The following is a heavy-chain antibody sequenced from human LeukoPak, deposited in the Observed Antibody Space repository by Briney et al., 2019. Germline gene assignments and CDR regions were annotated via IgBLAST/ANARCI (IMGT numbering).Heavy chain of an antibody. CDR2: SGGDGGST. V-gene: IGHV3-23*01. J-gene: IGHJ5*02. D-gene: IGHD2-2*01. CDR3: AKLPREYCSSTSCPNWFDT. CDR1: GFIFSSYD. Sequence: GGSLRLSCAASGFIFSSYDMSWVRQAPGKGLEWVSASGGDGGSTYADSVKGRFTISRDNSKNTLYLHMNSLRAEDTAVYYCAKLPREYCSSTSCPNWFDTWGQGTLVTVSS.